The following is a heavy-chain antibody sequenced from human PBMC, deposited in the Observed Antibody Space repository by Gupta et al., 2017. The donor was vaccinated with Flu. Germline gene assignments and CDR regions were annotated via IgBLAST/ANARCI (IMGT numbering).Heavy chain of an antibody. CDR1: GGFIASYY. V-gene: IGHV4-59*01. Sequence: QVQLQESGPGLVKPSETLSLTCTVSGGFIASYYWTWIRQPPGKGLEWIGYIFYNGGTSYNPSLRSRVTMSVDTSKNQLSLKLSSVTAADTAVYYCARILYTTTWYEDYWGQGNLVTVSS. J-gene: IGHJ4*02. D-gene: IGHD1-26*01. CDR2: IFYNGGT. CDR3: ARILYTTTWYEDY.